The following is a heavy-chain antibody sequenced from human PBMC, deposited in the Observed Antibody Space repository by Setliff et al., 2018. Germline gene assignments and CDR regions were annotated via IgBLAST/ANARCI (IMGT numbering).Heavy chain of an antibody. V-gene: IGHV1-18*01. CDR3: AMSSWPGRPNDFDL. CDR2: IDLYNAGT. Sequence: ASVKVSCKASGGTFQNYGLTWVRQAPGQGLEWMGGIDLYNAGTTYAEKMETKVTMTVDTSSNIGYMELRSLTSDDTGIYFCAMSSWPGRPNDFDLWGQGTEVTVSS. CDR1: GGTFQNYG. D-gene: IGHD6-6*01. J-gene: IGHJ3*01.